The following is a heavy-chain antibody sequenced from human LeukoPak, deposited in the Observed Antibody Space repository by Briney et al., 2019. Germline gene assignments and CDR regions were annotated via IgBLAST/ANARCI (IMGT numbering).Heavy chain of an antibody. CDR3: ARAAYSGSYYPWFDP. V-gene: IGHV4-59*01. CDR1: GGSISSYY. J-gene: IGHJ5*02. D-gene: IGHD1-26*01. CDR2: IYYSGST. Sequence: PSETLSLTCTVSGGSISSYYWSWIRQPPGKGLEWIGYIYYSGSTNYNPSLKSRVTISVDTSKNQFSLKLSSVTAADTAVYYCARAAYSGSYYPWFDPWGQGTLVTVSS.